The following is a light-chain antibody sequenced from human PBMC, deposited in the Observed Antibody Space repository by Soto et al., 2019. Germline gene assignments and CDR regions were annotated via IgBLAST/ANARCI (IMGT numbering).Light chain of an antibody. CDR3: SSYTSSNTFV. CDR1: SSDVGSYNF. Sequence: QSALTQPASVSGSPGQSITISCSGTSSDVGSYNFVSWYQQHPDKAPKLMIYDVSNRPSGVSNRFSGSKSGNTASLTISGLQAEDEADYYCSSYTSSNTFVFGTGTKVTVL. V-gene: IGLV2-14*01. J-gene: IGLJ1*01. CDR2: DVS.